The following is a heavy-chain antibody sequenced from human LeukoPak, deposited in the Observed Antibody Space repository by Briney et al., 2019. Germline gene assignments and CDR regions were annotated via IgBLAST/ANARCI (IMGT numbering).Heavy chain of an antibody. Sequence: ASVTVSCKASGYSFTGYYMHWVRQAPGQGLEWMGWINPKSGDTNYAQKFQGWVTMTRDTSISTAYMELSRLRSDATAVYYCARGGWYYDSSGYLDYWGQGTLVTVSS. J-gene: IGHJ4*02. CDR3: ARGGWYYDSSGYLDY. CDR2: INPKSGDT. D-gene: IGHD3-22*01. V-gene: IGHV1-2*04. CDR1: GYSFTGYY.